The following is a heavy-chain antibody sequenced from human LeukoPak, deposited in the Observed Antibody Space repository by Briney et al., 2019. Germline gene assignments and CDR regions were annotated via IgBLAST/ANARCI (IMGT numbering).Heavy chain of an antibody. CDR3: ARVGGYQLPKFDY. Sequence: GGSLRLSCAASGLTFNSFAMNWVRQAPGKGLEWISYISSSSSTIYYSDSVKGRFSISRDNAKNSVYLEMNSPRDEDTAVYYCARVGGYQLPKFDYWGRGTLVTVSS. V-gene: IGHV3-48*02. CDR1: GLTFNSFA. CDR2: ISSSSSTI. J-gene: IGHJ4*02. D-gene: IGHD2-2*01.